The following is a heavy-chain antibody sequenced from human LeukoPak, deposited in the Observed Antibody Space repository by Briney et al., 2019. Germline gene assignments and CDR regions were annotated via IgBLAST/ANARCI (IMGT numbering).Heavy chain of an antibody. CDR2: ISAYNGNT. J-gene: IGHJ4*02. CDR1: GYTFTSYG. CDR3: ARGTYYDILTGYYSLKPFFDS. Sequence: ASVKVSCKASGYTFTSYGISWVRQAPGQGLEWMGWISAYNGNTNYAQKLQGRVTMTTDTSTSTAYMELRSLRSDDTAVYYCARGTYYDILTGYYSLKPFFDSWGQGTLVTVSS. D-gene: IGHD3-9*01. V-gene: IGHV1-18*01.